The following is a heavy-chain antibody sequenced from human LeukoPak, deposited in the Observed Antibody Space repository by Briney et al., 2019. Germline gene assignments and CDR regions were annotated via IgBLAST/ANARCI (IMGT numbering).Heavy chain of an antibody. CDR1: GGTFSSYA. J-gene: IGHJ5*02. V-gene: IGHV1-69*13. CDR3: ASSASCCPLNWFDP. Sequence: SVRVSCKASGGTFSSYAISWVRQAPGQGLEWMGGIIPIFGTANYAQKFQGRVTITADESTSTAYMELSSLRSEDTAVYYCASSASCCPLNWFDPWGQGTLVTVSS. CDR2: IIPIFGTA. D-gene: IGHD2-2*01.